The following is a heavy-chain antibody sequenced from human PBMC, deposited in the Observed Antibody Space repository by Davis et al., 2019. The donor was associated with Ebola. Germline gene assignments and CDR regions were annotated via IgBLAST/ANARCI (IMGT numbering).Heavy chain of an antibody. CDR1: GFTFSSYA. J-gene: IGHJ4*02. CDR2: ISGSGGST. V-gene: IGHV3-23*01. CDR3: AKTDCSGGSGYSVDY. Sequence: GESLKTSCAASGFTFSSYAMSWVRQAPRKGLEWVSAISGSGGSTYYADSVKGRFTISRDNSKNTLYLQMNSLRAEDTAVYYCAKTDCSGGSGYSVDYWGQGTLVTVSS. D-gene: IGHD2-15*01.